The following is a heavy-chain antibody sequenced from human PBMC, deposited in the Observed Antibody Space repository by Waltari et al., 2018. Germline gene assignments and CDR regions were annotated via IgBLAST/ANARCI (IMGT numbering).Heavy chain of an antibody. CDR3: ASLAAAGTWDY. Sequence: QVQLVQSGAEVKKPGASVKVSCKASGYTFTGYYMHWVRQAPGQGLEWMGRIIPIFGTANYAQKFQGRVTITADKSTSTAYMELNSLRSEDMAVYYCASLAAAGTWDYWGQGTLVTVSS. D-gene: IGHD6-13*01. J-gene: IGHJ4*02. V-gene: IGHV1-69*06. CDR1: GYTFTGYY. CDR2: IIPIFGTA.